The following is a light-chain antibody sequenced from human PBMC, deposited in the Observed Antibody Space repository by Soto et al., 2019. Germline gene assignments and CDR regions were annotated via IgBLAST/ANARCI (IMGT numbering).Light chain of an antibody. V-gene: IGLV2-11*01. CDR1: SSDIGGYKY. CDR2: DVS. Sequence: QSALTQPRSVSGSPGQSVTISCTGTSSDIGGYKYVSWYQHHPGKAPKLLIYDVSERPSGVPDRFSGSKSGNTASLTISGLHAEDEADYYCFSYAAISVVFGGGTKLTVL. J-gene: IGLJ2*01. CDR3: FSYAAISVV.